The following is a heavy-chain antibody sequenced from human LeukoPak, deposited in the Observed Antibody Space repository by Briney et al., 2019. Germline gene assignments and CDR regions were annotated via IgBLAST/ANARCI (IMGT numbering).Heavy chain of an antibody. D-gene: IGHD6-13*01. CDR2: IYTSGST. J-gene: IGHJ5*02. CDR1: GGSMNSYY. V-gene: IGHV4-4*07. Sequence: SETLSLTCSVSGGSMNSYYWSWIRQPAGKGLEWIGRIYTSGSTNYNPSLKSRVTMSVDTSKSQFSLKLTSVTAADTAVYYCASTDTSQTYSSSSFRSWGQGTLVTVSS. CDR3: ASTDTSQTYSSSSFRS.